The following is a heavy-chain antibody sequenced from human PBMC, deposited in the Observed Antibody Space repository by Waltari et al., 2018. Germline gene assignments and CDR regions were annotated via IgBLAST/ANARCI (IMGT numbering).Heavy chain of an antibody. J-gene: IGHJ5*02. CDR3: ARDGRPYGGPNWFDP. Sequence: EVQLVESGGGLVQPGGSLRLHCTGSGLRLGGYAMHWVRQAPGMGLDYFSAISVNGDSIYYADSFKGRFTISRDNSKNMLYLQMGSLRAEDMAVYYCARDGRPYGGPNWFDPWGQGTLVTVSS. V-gene: IGHV3-64*07. D-gene: IGHD3-10*01. CDR1: GLRLGGYA. CDR2: ISVNGDSI.